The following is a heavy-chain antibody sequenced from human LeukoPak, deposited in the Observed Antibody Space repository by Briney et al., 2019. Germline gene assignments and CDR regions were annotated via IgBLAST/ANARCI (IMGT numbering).Heavy chain of an antibody. CDR2: IYSSGST. D-gene: IGHD3-16*01. V-gene: IGHV4-4*07. CDR1: GGSFSSYY. CDR3: ARVRGRGYSWFDP. Sequence: PSETLTLTCTVPGGSFSSYYMSWIRQPAGKGLEWIGRIYSSGSTNYNPSLKSRVAMSVDTSKNQFSLKQNSVNAADTAVYHCARVRGRGYSWFDPWGQGTLVTVSS. J-gene: IGHJ5*02.